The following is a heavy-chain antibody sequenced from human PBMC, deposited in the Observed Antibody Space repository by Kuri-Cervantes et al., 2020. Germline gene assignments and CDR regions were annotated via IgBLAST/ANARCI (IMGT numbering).Heavy chain of an antibody. CDR3: ARYYYDSSGYYRFGY. V-gene: IGHV4-59*01. Sequence: SETLSLTCTVSGGSISGSCFSWMRQRPGKGLEWIGYIYYSGRTNYNPSLKSRVTISVDTSKNQFSLKLSSVTAADTAVYYCARYYYDSSGYYRFGYWGQGTLVTVSS. J-gene: IGHJ4*02. CDR1: GGSISGSC. D-gene: IGHD3-22*01. CDR2: IYYSGRT.